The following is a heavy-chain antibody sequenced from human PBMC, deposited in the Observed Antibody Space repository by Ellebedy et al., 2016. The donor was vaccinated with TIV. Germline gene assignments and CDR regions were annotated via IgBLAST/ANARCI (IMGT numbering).Heavy chain of an antibody. V-gene: IGHV3-23*01. Sequence: GESLKISCAASGFTFCSCAVSWVRQAPGKGLEWVSTISDSGDSTYYADSVKGRFTISRDNSKNMLYLQMNSLRAEDTALYYCVKEHDGGWEYWGQGTLVTVSS. J-gene: IGHJ4*02. CDR1: GFTFCSCA. CDR3: VKEHDGGWEY. CDR2: ISDSGDST. D-gene: IGHD6-19*01.